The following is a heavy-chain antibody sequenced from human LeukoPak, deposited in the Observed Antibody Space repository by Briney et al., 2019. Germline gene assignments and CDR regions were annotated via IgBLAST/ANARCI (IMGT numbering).Heavy chain of an antibody. Sequence: SETLSLTCTVSGGSISGYYWTWIRQPAGKGLEWIGRIYSSGRTNYNPSLKSRVTMSVDTSKNQFSLKLSSVTAADTALYYCAREKGNYYYYMDVWGKGTTVTVSS. CDR1: GGSISGYY. J-gene: IGHJ6*03. CDR3: AREKGNYYYYMDV. CDR2: IYSSGRT. V-gene: IGHV4-4*07.